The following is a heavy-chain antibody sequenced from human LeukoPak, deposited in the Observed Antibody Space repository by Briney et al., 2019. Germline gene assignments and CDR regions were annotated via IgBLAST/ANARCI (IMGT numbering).Heavy chain of an antibody. D-gene: IGHD3-10*01. CDR3: ARDRGGDYFDY. J-gene: IGHJ4*02. Sequence: GASVKVSCKASGYTFTSYGISWVRQAPGQGLEWMGWISTYNGNTNYAQKLQGRVNMTTDTSTRKAYMELRRLRSDDTAVYYCARDRGGDYFDYWGQGTLVTVSS. CDR1: GYTFTSYG. CDR2: ISTYNGNT. V-gene: IGHV1-18*01.